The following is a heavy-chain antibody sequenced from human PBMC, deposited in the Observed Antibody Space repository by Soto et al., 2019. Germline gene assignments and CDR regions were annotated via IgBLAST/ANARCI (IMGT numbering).Heavy chain of an antibody. J-gene: IGHJ4*02. CDR2: IHSSGST. CDR1: GGSISSGGYY. D-gene: IGHD1-26*01. V-gene: IGHV4-31*03. Sequence: KPSETLSLTCTVSGGSISSGGYYWSWLRQHPGKGLEWIGYIHSSGSTYFNPSLKSRVTISADTSKNQFSLKLSSVTAADTAVYYCARTGGSFFDLWGQGTLVTVSS. CDR3: ARTGGSFFDL.